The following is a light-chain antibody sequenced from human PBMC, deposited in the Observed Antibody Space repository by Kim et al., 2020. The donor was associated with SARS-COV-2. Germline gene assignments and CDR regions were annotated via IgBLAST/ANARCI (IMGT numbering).Light chain of an antibody. CDR2: DAS. J-gene: IGKJ5*01. CDR3: QQYDNLPIT. Sequence: DIPMTHSPFSLSASVGDRVTITCQASQDISNYLNWYQQKPGKAPKLLIYDASNLETGVPSRFSGSGSGTDFTFTISSLQPEDIATYYCQQYDNLPITFGQGTRLEIK. CDR1: QDISNY. V-gene: IGKV1-33*01.